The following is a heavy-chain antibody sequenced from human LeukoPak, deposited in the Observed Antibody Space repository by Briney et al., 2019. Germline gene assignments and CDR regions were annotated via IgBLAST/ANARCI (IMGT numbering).Heavy chain of an antibody. Sequence: SETLSLTCTVSGGSISSGSYYWGWIRQPPGKGLEWIGSIYYSGSTYYNPSLKSRVTISVDTSKNQFSLKLSSVTAADTAVYYCARGNWNDGDYWGQGTLVTVSS. CDR1: GGSISSGSYY. CDR2: IYYSGST. D-gene: IGHD1-20*01. CDR3: ARGNWNDGDY. V-gene: IGHV4-39*01. J-gene: IGHJ4*02.